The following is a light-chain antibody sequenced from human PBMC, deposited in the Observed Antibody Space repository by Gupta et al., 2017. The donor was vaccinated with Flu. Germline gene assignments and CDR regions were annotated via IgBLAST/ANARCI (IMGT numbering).Light chain of an antibody. Sequence: DIQMTHSPPSLSASIGDRVTITCRASQSISCYLNWYQQKAGKAPKLLIYAASSLKGGAPSRFSGSGSGTDFTLTVSSLQPEDFATYYCQQSGNIPWTFGQGTKVEIK. CDR1: QSISCY. V-gene: IGKV1-39*01. CDR3: QQSGNIPWT. J-gene: IGKJ1*01. CDR2: AAS.